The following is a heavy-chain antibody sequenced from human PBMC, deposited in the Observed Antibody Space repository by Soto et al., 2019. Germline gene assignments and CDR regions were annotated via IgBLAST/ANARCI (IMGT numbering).Heavy chain of an antibody. V-gene: IGHV5-51*01. J-gene: IGHJ4*02. Sequence: GESLKISCKGSGYSFTSYWIGWVRQMPGKGLEWMAIIYPGSSAIRYSPSFQGQVTISADKSISTAYLQWRSLETSDTAMYYCASLLGYSYGYQECFDYWGQGTPVTVSS. CDR2: IYPGSSAI. CDR3: ASLLGYSYGYQECFDY. CDR1: GYSFTSYW. D-gene: IGHD5-18*01.